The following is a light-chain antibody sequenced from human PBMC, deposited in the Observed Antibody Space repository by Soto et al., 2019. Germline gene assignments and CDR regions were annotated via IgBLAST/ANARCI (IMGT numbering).Light chain of an antibody. V-gene: IGKV2-30*01. CDR2: MVS. J-gene: IGKJ2*01. Sequence: DVVLTQSPLSLPVTLGQPASISCRSSQSLLYSDGNTYLNWFQQGPGQSPRRLIYMVSNRDSGVPDRCSGSGSGTDFTLKISRVEAEDVGVYYCMQGVHWPPYTFGQGTKLESK. CDR3: MQGVHWPPYT. CDR1: QSLLYSDGNTY.